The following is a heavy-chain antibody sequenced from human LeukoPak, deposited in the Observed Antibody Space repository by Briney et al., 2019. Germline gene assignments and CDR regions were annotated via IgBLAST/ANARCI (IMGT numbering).Heavy chain of an antibody. CDR2: INHSGST. J-gene: IGHJ5*02. V-gene: IGHV4-34*01. CDR3: ARGREVPAAIHGGWFDP. D-gene: IGHD2-2*02. CDR1: GGSFSGYY. Sequence: SETLSLTCAVYGGSFSGYYWSWIRQPPGKGLEWIGEINHSGSTNYNPSLKSRVTISVDTSKNQFSLKLGSVTAADTAVYYCARGREVPAAIHGGWFDPWGQGTLVTVSS.